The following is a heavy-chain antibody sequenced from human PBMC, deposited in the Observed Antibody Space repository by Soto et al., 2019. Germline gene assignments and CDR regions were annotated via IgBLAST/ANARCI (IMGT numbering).Heavy chain of an antibody. CDR2: INPSGGST. CDR3: ASLPRDTIFGVENAFDI. Sequence: ASVKVSCKASGYTFTSYYMHWVRQAPGQGLEWMGIINPSGGSTSYAQKFQGRVTMTRDTSTSTVYMELSSLRSEDTAVYYCASLPRDTIFGVENAFDIWGQGTMVTVSS. CDR1: GYTFTSYY. D-gene: IGHD3-3*01. V-gene: IGHV1-46*01. J-gene: IGHJ3*02.